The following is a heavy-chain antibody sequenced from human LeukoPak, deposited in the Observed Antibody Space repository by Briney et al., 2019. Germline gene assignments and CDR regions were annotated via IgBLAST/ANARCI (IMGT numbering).Heavy chain of an antibody. CDR2: INHSGST. Sequence: SETLSLTCAVYGGSFSGYYWSWIRQPPGKGLEWIGEINHSGSTNYNPSLKSRVTISVDTSKNQFSLKLSSVTAADTAVCYCARGPLSVYFDYWGQGTLVTVSS. V-gene: IGHV4-34*01. D-gene: IGHD2/OR15-2a*01. CDR3: ARGPLSVYFDY. CDR1: GGSFSGYY. J-gene: IGHJ4*02.